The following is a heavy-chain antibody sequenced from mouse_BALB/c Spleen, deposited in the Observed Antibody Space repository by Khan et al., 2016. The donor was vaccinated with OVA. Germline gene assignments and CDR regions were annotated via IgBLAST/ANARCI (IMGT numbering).Heavy chain of an antibody. CDR3: ARTARIKY. V-gene: IGHV3-2*02. CDR2: ISYSGST. D-gene: IGHD1-2*01. CDR1: GYSITSGYG. Sequence: EVQLQESGPGLVKPSQSLSLTCIVTGYSITSGYGWNWLRQFPGNKLEWMGYISYSGSTNYNPSLNSRISITRDTSKNQFFLQLNSVTTEDTATYYCARTARIKYWGQGTTLTVSS. J-gene: IGHJ2*01.